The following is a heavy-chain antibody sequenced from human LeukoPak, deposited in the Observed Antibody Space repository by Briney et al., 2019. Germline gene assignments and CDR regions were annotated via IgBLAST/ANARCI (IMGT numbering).Heavy chain of an antibody. V-gene: IGHV3-48*01. CDR2: ISSSSSTI. CDR3: ARDPGCSGGSCSE. J-gene: IGHJ4*02. Sequence: GGSLRLSCAASGFTFSSYSMNWVRQAPGKGLEWVSYISSSSSTIYYADSVKGRFTISRDNAKNSLYLQMNSLRAEDTAVYYCARDPGCSGGSCSEWGQGTLVTVSS. D-gene: IGHD2-15*01. CDR1: GFTFSSYS.